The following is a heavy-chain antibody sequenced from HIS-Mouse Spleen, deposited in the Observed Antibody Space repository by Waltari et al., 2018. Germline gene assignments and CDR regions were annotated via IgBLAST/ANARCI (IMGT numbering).Heavy chain of an antibody. CDR1: GYTFTGYY. CDR3: ARSEQQLVRHLDY. J-gene: IGHJ4*02. D-gene: IGHD6-13*01. CDR2: INPNSGGT. V-gene: IGHV1-2*02. Sequence: QVQLVQSGAEVKKPGASVKVSCKASGYTFTGYYMHWVRQAPGQGLEWMGWINPNSGGTSYAQKFQGRVTMTRDTSISTAYMELSRLRSDDTAVYYCARSEQQLVRHLDYWGQGTLVTVSS.